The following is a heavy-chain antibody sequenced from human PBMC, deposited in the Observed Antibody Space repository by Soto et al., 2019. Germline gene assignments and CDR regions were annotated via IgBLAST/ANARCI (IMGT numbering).Heavy chain of an antibody. CDR2: INPSGGST. J-gene: IGHJ4*02. V-gene: IGHV1-46*01. Sequence: QVQLVQSGAEVKKPGASVKVSCEASGYTFTNYYIHWVRQAPGQGLEWMAVINPSGGSTRYAQKFQGRVTMTRDTSTSTVYMELSSLRSEDPAVYYCAKTYGFLGGYYFDYWGQGTLVSVSS. CDR3: AKTYGFLGGYYFDY. CDR1: GYTFTNYY. D-gene: IGHD3-16*01.